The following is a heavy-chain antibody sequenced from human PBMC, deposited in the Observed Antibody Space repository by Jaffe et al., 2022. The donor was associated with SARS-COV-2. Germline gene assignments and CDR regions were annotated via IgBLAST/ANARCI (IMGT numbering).Heavy chain of an antibody. CDR3: ARRGGYSYGLPYYYYYYGMDV. CDR2: IYPGDSDT. J-gene: IGHJ6*02. V-gene: IGHV5-51*01. D-gene: IGHD5-18*01. Sequence: EVQLVQSGAEVKKPGESLKISCKGSGYSFTSYWIGWVRQMPGKGLEWMGIIYPGDSDTRYSPSFQGQVTISADKSISTAYLQWSSLKASDTAMYYCARRGGYSYGLPYYYYYYGMDVWGQGTTVTVSS. CDR1: GYSFTSYW.